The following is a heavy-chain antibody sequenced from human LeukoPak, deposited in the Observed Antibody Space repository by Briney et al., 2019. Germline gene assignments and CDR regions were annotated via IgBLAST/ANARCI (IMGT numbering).Heavy chain of an antibody. V-gene: IGHV1-69*13. J-gene: IGHJ4*02. CDR1: GYTFINYA. Sequence: ASVKVSCKASGYTFINYAIHWVRQAPGQRLEWMGGIIPIFGTANYAQKFQGRVTITADESTSTAYMELSSLRSEDTAVYYCARGGYYYDSSGYYLAYWGQGTLVTVSS. D-gene: IGHD3-22*01. CDR2: IIPIFGTA. CDR3: ARGGYYYDSSGYYLAY.